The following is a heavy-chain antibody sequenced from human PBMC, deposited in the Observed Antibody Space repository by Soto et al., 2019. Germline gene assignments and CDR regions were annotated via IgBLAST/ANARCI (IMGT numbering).Heavy chain of an antibody. V-gene: IGHV1-69*02. CDR3: VGPNYDFWSGYVY. J-gene: IGHJ4*02. D-gene: IGHD3-3*01. Sequence: SVKVSCKASGGSFSSYTISWVRQAPGQGLEWMGRIIPILGIANYAQKFQGRVTITADKSTSTAYMELSSLRSEDTAVYYCVGPNYDFWSGYVYWGQGTLVTVSS. CDR2: IIPILGIA. CDR1: GGSFSSYT.